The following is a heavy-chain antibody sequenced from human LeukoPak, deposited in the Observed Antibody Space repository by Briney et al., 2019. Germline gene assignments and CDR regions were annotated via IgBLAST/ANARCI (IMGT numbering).Heavy chain of an antibody. J-gene: IGHJ3*01. Sequence: GGSLRLSCAASGFTFSSYEMNWVRQAPGKGLEWVSYISSSGSTIYYADSVKGRFTISRDNARNSLYLQMNSLRAEDTAVYYCARDRYSTSLDAFDLWGQGTMVTVSS. CDR2: ISSSGSTI. CDR3: ARDRYSTSLDAFDL. V-gene: IGHV3-48*03. CDR1: GFTFSSYE. D-gene: IGHD6-13*01.